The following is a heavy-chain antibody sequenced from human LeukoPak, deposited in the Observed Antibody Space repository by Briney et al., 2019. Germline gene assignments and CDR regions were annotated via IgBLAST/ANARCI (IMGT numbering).Heavy chain of an antibody. CDR1: GFTFSIYA. CDR3: AKDRPNYYESNGHYYRRDGDS. V-gene: IGHV3-23*01. J-gene: IGHJ5*01. D-gene: IGHD3-22*01. CDR2: TSSGGDYT. Sequence: GRSLRLSCAASGFTFSIYAMSWVRQAPGKGLEWVSSTSSGGDYTYYAGSVKGRFTISRDNSKNTLYLQMNSLRAEDTATYYCAKDRPNYYESNGHYYRRDGDSWGQGTLVTVSS.